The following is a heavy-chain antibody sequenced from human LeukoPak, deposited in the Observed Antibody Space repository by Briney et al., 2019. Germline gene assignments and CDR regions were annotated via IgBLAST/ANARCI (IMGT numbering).Heavy chain of an antibody. D-gene: IGHD5-18*01. J-gene: IGHJ4*02. CDR3: ARMGYSYGYPNFDY. CDR1: GFTFDDYA. Sequence: GGSLRLSCAASGFTFDDYAMHWVRQAPGKGLEWVSGISWNSGSIGYADSVKGRFTISRDNAKNSLYLQMNSLRAEDTAVYYCARMGYSYGYPNFDYWGQGTLVTVSS. CDR2: ISWNSGSI. V-gene: IGHV3-9*01.